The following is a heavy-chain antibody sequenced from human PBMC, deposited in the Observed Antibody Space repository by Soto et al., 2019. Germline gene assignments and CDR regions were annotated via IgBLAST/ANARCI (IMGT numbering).Heavy chain of an antibody. V-gene: IGHV5-51*01. Sequence: PGESLKISFKGSGYSFNSYWIGWVRQMPGKGLEWMGIIYAGDSATRYSLSFQGQVTISADKSISTAYLQWSSLKASATAMYYCASTYSSSWYAAESDYYYGMDVWGQGTTVTVCS. CDR3: ASTYSSSWYAAESDYYYGMDV. CDR1: GYSFNSYW. J-gene: IGHJ6*02. D-gene: IGHD6-13*01. CDR2: IYAGDSAT.